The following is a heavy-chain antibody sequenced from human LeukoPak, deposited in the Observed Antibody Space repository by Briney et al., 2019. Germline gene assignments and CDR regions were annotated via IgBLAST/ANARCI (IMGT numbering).Heavy chain of an antibody. CDR1: GFTFSSYA. CDR2: ISGSGGST. D-gene: IGHD6-13*01. Sequence: GGSLRLSCAASGFTFSSYAMSWVRQAPGKGLEWVSAISGSGGSTYYADSVKGRFTISRDNSKNTLYLQMNSLRADDTAVYHCAKEDRYSTSWYQFDYWGQGTLVTVSS. V-gene: IGHV3-23*01. CDR3: AKEDRYSTSWYQFDY. J-gene: IGHJ4*02.